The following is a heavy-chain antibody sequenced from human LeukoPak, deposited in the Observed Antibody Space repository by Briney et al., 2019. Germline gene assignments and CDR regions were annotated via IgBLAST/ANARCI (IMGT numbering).Heavy chain of an antibody. CDR1: GFTFGDYA. D-gene: IGHD1-26*01. Sequence: GGSLRLSCTASGFTFGDYAMSWVRQAPRKGLEWVSAISGSGGSTYYADSVKGRFTISRDNSKNTLYLQMNSLRAEDTAVYYCAKAGSGSPYDAFDIWGQGTMVTVSS. CDR2: ISGSGGST. CDR3: AKAGSGSPYDAFDI. V-gene: IGHV3-23*01. J-gene: IGHJ3*02.